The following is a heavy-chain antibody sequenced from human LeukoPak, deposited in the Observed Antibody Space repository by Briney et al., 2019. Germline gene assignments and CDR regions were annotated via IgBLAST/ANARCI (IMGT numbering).Heavy chain of an antibody. J-gene: IGHJ3*02. CDR2: IRYDGSNE. V-gene: IGHV3-30*02. Sequence: PGGSLRLSCTASGFTFSNSGMHWVRQAPGKGLEWVAFIRYDGSNEFYVDSVKGRFTISRDNSMNTLNLQMSSLRPEDTAVYYCAKSMTTVTFWDDAFDIWGQGTMVTVSS. D-gene: IGHD4-17*01. CDR3: AKSMTTVTFWDDAFDI. CDR1: GFTFSNSG.